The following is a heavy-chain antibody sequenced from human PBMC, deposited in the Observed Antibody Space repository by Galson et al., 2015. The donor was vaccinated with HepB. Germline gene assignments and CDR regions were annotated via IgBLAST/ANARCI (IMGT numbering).Heavy chain of an antibody. D-gene: IGHD2-2*01. CDR3: ARGGHSSSWYVEDF. CDR1: GFSFSNYG. V-gene: IGHV1-18*01. Sequence: SVKVSCKASGFSFSNYGISWVRQAPGQGLEWMGWISAYNGNTKYAGKFRGRLTLTIESSTNMAYMELTTLTSHDTAVYYCARGGHSSSWYVEDFWGQGTLVTISS. J-gene: IGHJ4*02. CDR2: ISAYNGNT.